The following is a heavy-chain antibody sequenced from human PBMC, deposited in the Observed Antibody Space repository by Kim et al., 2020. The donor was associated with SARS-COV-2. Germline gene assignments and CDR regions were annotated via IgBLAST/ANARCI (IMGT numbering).Heavy chain of an antibody. Sequence: GESLKISCAASGFTFSDSALHWVRQAPGKGLEWVGLIGSKADNHATAYGASVKGRFILSRADSKNMAYMQMNSLEVEVPAVYYCRRPTTVALPSHPLFD. V-gene: IGHV3-73*01. CDR3: RRPTTVALPSHPLFD. J-gene: IGHJ5*01. CDR2: IGSKADNHAT. CDR1: GFTFSDSA.